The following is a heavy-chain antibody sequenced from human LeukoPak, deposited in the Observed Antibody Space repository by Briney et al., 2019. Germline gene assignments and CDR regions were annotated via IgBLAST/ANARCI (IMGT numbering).Heavy chain of an antibody. V-gene: IGHV1-8*03. J-gene: IGHJ6*03. CDR2: MNPNSGNT. CDR3: ARGRGEMVYADYYYYYYYMDV. D-gene: IGHD2-8*01. CDR1: GYTFTSYD. Sequence: ASVKVSXKASGYTFTSYDINWVRQATGQGLEWMGWMNPNSGNTGYAQKFQGRVTITRNTSISTAYMELSSLRSEDTAVYYCARGRGEMVYADYYYYYYYMDVWGKGTTVTVSS.